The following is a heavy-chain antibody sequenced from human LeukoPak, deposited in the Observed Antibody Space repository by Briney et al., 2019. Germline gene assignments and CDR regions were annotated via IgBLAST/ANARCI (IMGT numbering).Heavy chain of an antibody. CDR3: ATGRGIQLWYGAPPLNY. CDR2: FDPEDGER. CDR1: GYTLTELS. V-gene: IGHV1-24*01. J-gene: IGHJ4*02. Sequence: ASVKVSCKVSGYTLTELSMHWVRQAPGKGLEWMGGFDPEDGERIYAQKFQGRVTMTEDTSTDTAYMELSSLRSEDTAVYYCATGRGIQLWYGAPPLNYWGQGTLVTVSS. D-gene: IGHD5-18*01.